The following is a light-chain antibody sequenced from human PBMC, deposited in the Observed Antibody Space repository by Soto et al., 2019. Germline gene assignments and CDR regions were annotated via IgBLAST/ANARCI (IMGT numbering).Light chain of an antibody. CDR1: QSVGSN. Sequence: IVETQCPATLCRSPGATSNLSRMASQSVGSNLAWYQQKPGQAPRLLIYGASTRVTGIPARFSGSGSGTDFTLTISSLEAEDFAVYYCHQRSNWLDTFGQGTRLEI. CDR3: HQRSNWLDT. V-gene: IGKV3-11*01. J-gene: IGKJ5*01. CDR2: GAS.